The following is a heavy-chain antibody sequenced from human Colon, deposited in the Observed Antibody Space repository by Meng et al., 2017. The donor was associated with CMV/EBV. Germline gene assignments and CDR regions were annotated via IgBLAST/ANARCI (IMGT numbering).Heavy chain of an antibody. CDR1: GFTFSDYY. J-gene: IGHJ5*02. V-gene: IGHV3-11*01. CDR3: ARESRYCSSTSCYGWFDP. D-gene: IGHD2-2*01. Sequence: GGSLRLSCAASGFTFSDYYMSWIRQAPGKGLEWVSYISSSGSTIYYADSVKGRFTISRDNAKNSLYLQMNSLRAEDTAVYYCARESRYCSSTSCYGWFDPWGQGTLVTVSS. CDR2: ISSSGSTI.